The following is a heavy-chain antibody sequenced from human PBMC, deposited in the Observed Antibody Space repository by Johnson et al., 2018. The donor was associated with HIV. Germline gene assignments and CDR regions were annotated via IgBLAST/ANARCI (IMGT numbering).Heavy chain of an antibody. CDR1: GFTFSSYA. Sequence: QVQLVESGGGVVQPGRSLRLSCAASGFTFSSYAMHWVRQAPGKGLEWVAVISYDGSNKYYADSVKGRFTISRDNSKNTLYLQMNSLRAEDTAVYYCARECSSNRWTYGFDIWGQGTMVTVSS. V-gene: IGHV3-30-3*01. CDR3: ARECSSNRWTYGFDI. CDR2: ISYDGSNK. D-gene: IGHD6-13*01. J-gene: IGHJ3*02.